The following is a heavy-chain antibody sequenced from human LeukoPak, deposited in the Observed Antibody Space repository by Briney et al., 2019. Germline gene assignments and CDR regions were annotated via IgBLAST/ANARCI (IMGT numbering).Heavy chain of an antibody. CDR2: INPNTGGT. CDR1: GYTFTAYY. J-gene: IGHJ4*02. CDR3: AREGAPQLSSYFDH. V-gene: IGHV1-2*02. D-gene: IGHD1-1*01. Sequence: ASVKVSCKAFGYTFTAYYIHWVRQAPGQGLEWMGWINPNTGGTNFAQRFQGRVTMTRDTSINTAYMELSSLRSDDTAMYYCAREGAPQLSSYFDHWGQGTLVTVSS.